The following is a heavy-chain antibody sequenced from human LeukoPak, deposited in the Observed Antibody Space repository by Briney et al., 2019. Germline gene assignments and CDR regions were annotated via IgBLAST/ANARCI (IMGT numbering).Heavy chain of an antibody. CDR2: IYYSGST. CDR1: GGSISRSSYY. Sequence: SETLSLTCTVSGGSISRSSYYWGWIRQPPGRGLEWIGSIYYSGSTLYNPSLKSRVTISVDTSKNQFSLKLRSVTAADTAIYYCARASFNVVFGNWFDPWGQGTLVTVSS. J-gene: IGHJ5*02. CDR3: ARASFNVVFGNWFDP. V-gene: IGHV4-39*01. D-gene: IGHD2-8*01.